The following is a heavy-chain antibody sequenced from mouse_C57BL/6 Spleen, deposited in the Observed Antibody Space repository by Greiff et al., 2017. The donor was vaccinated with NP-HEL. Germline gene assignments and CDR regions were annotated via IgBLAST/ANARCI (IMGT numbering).Heavy chain of an antibody. Sequence: EVQLQQSGAELVRPGASVKLSCTASGFNIKDDYMHWVKQRPEQGLEWIGWIDPENGDTEYASKFQGKAPITADTSSNTAYLQLSSLTSEDTAVYYGTTMAQATAMDYWGQGTSVTVSS. CDR2: IDPENGDT. D-gene: IGHD3-2*02. CDR1: GFNIKDDY. J-gene: IGHJ4*01. CDR3: TTMAQATAMDY. V-gene: IGHV14-4*01.